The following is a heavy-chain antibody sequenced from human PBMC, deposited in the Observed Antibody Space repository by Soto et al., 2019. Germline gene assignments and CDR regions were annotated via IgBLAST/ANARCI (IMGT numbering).Heavy chain of an antibody. Sequence: QVQLVESGGGVVQPGRSLRLSCAASGFTFSSYGMHWVRQAPGKGLEWVAVIWYDGSNKYYADSVKGRFTISRDNSKNTLYLQMNSLRAEDTAVYYCARDENYYYGSGSYDYWGQGTLVTVSS. V-gene: IGHV3-33*01. CDR1: GFTFSSYG. D-gene: IGHD3-10*01. CDR2: IWYDGSNK. J-gene: IGHJ4*02. CDR3: ARDENYYYGSGSYDY.